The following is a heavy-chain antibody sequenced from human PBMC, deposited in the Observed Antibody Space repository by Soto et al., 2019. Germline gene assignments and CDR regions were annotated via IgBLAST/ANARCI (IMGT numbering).Heavy chain of an antibody. CDR2: ILVSDST. CDR1: GFICSSYY. D-gene: IGHD1-7*01. Sequence: GGSLRLSCAASGFICSSYYMSWVRQAPGKGLEWVSTILVSDSTHYEDSVRGRFTISRDRSKNTVYLQRNSLTAEDTAVYYCAKATATTAGAFDICGQGTMVTVSS. CDR3: AKATATTAGAFDI. J-gene: IGHJ3*02. V-gene: IGHV3-23*01.